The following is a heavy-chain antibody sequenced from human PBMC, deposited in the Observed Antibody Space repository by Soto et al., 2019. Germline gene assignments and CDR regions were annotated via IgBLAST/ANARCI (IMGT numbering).Heavy chain of an antibody. J-gene: IGHJ4*02. D-gene: IGHD3-10*01. CDR3: AKAGGYYGSGSAGYFDY. CDR1: GFTFSSYA. Sequence: EVQLLESGGGSVQPGGSLRLSCAASGFTFSSYAMSWVRQAPGKGLEWVSAISGSGGSTYYADSVKGRFTISRDNSKNTLYLQMNSLRAEDTAVYYCAKAGGYYGSGSAGYFDYWGQGTLVTVSS. V-gene: IGHV3-23*01. CDR2: ISGSGGST.